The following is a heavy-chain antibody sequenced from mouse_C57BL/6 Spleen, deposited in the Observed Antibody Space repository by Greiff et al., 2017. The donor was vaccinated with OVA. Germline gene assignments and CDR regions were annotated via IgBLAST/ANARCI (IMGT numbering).Heavy chain of an antibody. J-gene: IGHJ2*01. Sequence: VQLQQSGAELVRPGTSVKVSCKASGYAFTNYLIEWVKQRPGQGLEWIGVINPGSGGTNYNEKFKGKATLTADKSSSTAYMQLSSLTSEDSAVYFCARWDSYFDDWGQGTTLTVSS. CDR1: GYAFTNYL. CDR3: ARWDSYFDD. CDR2: INPGSGGT. D-gene: IGHD4-1*01. V-gene: IGHV1-54*01.